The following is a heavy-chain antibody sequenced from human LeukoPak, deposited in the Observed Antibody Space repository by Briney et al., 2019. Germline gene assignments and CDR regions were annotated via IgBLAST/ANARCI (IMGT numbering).Heavy chain of an antibody. J-gene: IGHJ5*02. D-gene: IGHD2-15*01. CDR2: VHSSGIN. Sequence: PSETLSLTCTVSGGSISNYYWTWIRQPPGKGLEWIGYVHSSGINHYSPAVRSRVTMSLDTSKNQFSLNLSSATAADTAFYYCVRREGYSSSPLGSWGQGTLVTVSS. V-gene: IGHV4-59*01. CDR1: GGSISNYY. CDR3: VRREGYSSSPLGS.